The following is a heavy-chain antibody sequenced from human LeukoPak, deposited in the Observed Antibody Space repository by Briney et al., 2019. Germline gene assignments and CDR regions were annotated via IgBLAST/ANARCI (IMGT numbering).Heavy chain of an antibody. Sequence: GGSLRLSCAGSGFTFSSYAMHWVRQAPGKGLEYVSAITSNGGSTYYANSVKGRFTISRDNSKNTLYLQMNSLRAEDTAVYYCARDLGSSSDYWGQGTLVTVSS. CDR1: GFTFSSYA. CDR3: ARDLGSSSDY. CDR2: ITSNGGST. V-gene: IGHV3-64*01. D-gene: IGHD6-13*01. J-gene: IGHJ4*02.